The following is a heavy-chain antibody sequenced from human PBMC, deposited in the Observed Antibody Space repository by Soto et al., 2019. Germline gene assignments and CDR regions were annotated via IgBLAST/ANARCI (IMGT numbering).Heavy chain of an antibody. Sequence: PSETLSLTCAVYGGSFSGYYWSWIRQPPGKGLERIGEINHSGSTNYNPSPKSRVTISVDTSKNQFSLKLSSVTAADTAVYYCARGGIVATINWFDPWGQGTLVTVSS. CDR1: GGSFSGYY. CDR2: INHSGST. J-gene: IGHJ5*02. CDR3: ARGGIVATINWFDP. V-gene: IGHV4-34*01. D-gene: IGHD5-12*01.